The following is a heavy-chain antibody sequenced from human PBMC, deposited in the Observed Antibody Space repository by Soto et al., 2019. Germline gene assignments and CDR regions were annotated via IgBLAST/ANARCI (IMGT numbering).Heavy chain of an antibody. J-gene: IGHJ5*01. Sequence: EVQLVESGGGLVQPGGSLRLSCAASGFTFSFYWMSWVRQVPGKGLEWVANIRPDGTEKYYVDSVKGRFTISRDTANKSLYLQMNSLRAEDTAVYYCARDRVVVAATPYWFASWGQGTLVTVSS. CDR1: GFTFSFYW. V-gene: IGHV3-7*01. CDR3: ARDRVVVAATPYWFAS. D-gene: IGHD2-15*01. CDR2: IRPDGTEK.